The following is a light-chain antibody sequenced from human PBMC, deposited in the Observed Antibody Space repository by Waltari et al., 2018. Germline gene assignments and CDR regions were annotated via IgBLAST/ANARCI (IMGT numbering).Light chain of an antibody. CDR1: QSINNY. CDR3: QQYHSSPFT. J-gene: IGKJ3*01. CDR2: YAT. V-gene: IGKV1-33*01. Sequence: IQMTQSPSPLSVTIGDRVTITCRASQSINNYLTWYRQRPGKAPESLIYYATNLATAVPSRFTGSRSGTEYTLTISSLQAEDVATYYCQQYHSSPFTFGPGTKLDIK.